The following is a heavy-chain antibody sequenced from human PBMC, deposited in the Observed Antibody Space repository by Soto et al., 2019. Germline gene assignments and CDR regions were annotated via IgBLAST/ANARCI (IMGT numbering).Heavy chain of an antibody. V-gene: IGHV3-7*01. CDR3: TTDWGSGTHYARAFDV. CDR2: IKQDGSEK. J-gene: IGHJ3*01. CDR1: GFTFSSYW. Sequence: GGSLRLSCAASGFTFSSYWMSWVRQAPGKGLEWVANIKQDGSEKYYVDSVKGRFTISRDNAKNSLYLQMNSLRAEDTAVYYCTTDWGSGTHYARAFDVWGQGTMVTVSS. D-gene: IGHD3-16*01.